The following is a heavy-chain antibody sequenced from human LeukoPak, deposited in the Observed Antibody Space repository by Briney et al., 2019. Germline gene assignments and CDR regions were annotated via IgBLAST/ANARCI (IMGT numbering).Heavy chain of an antibody. D-gene: IGHD3-9*01. J-gene: IGHJ4*02. Sequence: SETLSLTCTVSGGSISSSSYYWGWIRQPPGKGLEWIGSIYYSGSTYYNPSLKSRVTISVDTSKNQFSLKLSSMTAADTAVYXXXXXXXXAYFDILTEEDYWGQGTLVTVSS. CDR2: IYYSGST. V-gene: IGHV4-39*01. CDR1: GGSISSSSYY. CDR3: XXXXXXAYFDILTEEDY.